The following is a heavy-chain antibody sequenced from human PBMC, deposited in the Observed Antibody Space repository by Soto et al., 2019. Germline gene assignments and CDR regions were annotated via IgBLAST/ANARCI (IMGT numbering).Heavy chain of an antibody. J-gene: IGHJ4*02. D-gene: IGHD3-16*02. CDR3: TTGTYYEYVWGSYRYTPLSGY. Sequence: EVQLVESGGGLVKPGGSLRLSCAASGFTFSNAWMSWVRQAPGKGLEWVGRIKSKTDGGTTDYAAPVKGRFTISRDDSKNTPYLQMNSLKTEDTAVYYCTTGTYYEYVWGSYRYTPLSGYWGQGTLVTVSS. CDR1: GFTFSNAW. V-gene: IGHV3-15*01. CDR2: IKSKTDGGTT.